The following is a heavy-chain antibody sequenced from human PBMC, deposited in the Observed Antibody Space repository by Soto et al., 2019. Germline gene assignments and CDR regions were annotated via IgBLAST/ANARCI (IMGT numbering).Heavy chain of an antibody. CDR3: ARDITGATGDY. Sequence: ASVKVSCKASGYTFTGYNMHWVRQAPGQGLEWMGWINTSNADTNYAQNFQGRVTMTTDTSTSTAYVELRSLRYDDTAVYYCARDITGATGDYWGQGTLVTVSS. V-gene: IGHV1-18*04. CDR2: INTSNADT. J-gene: IGHJ4*02. CDR1: GYTFTGYN. D-gene: IGHD1-26*01.